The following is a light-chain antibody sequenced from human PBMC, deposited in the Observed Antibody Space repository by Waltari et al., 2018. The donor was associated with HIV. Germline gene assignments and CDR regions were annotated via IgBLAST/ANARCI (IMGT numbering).Light chain of an antibody. CDR1: KLDDKY. J-gene: IGLJ1*01. Sequence: SYELTQPPSVSVSPGQAATITCSGDKLDDKYVCWYQQKPGRSPVLLIYQDDKRPSGLPARFSVSHSGNTATLTISGTQTMGEADYYCQAWDSGTGVFGTGTTVTVL. CDR2: QDD. V-gene: IGLV3-1*01. CDR3: QAWDSGTGV.